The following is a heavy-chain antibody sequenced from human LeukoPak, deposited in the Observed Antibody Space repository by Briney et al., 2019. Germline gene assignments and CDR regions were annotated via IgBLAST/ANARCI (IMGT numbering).Heavy chain of an antibody. CDR3: AKADTLSIAVAD. CDR2: IRYDGSNK. Sequence: GGSLRLSCTASGFTFSSYGMHWVRQAPGKGLEWVAFIRYDGSNKYYADSVKGRFTISRDNSKNTLYLQMNSLRAEDTAVYYCAKADTLSIAVADWGQGTLVTVSS. CDR1: GFTFSSYG. J-gene: IGHJ4*02. V-gene: IGHV3-30*02. D-gene: IGHD6-19*01.